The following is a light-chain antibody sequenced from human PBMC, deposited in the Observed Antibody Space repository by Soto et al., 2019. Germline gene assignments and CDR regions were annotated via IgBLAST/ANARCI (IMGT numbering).Light chain of an antibody. Sequence: QSVLTQPASVSGSPGQSITIPCTGTSSDVGAYNYVSWYQQYPGKAPKLMIYDVTSRPSGVSNRFSGSKSGNAASLTISGLQAEDEADYYCCSYTSSSSLVFGTGTKVTVL. J-gene: IGLJ1*01. CDR3: CSYTSSSSLV. CDR2: DVT. CDR1: SSDVGAYNY. V-gene: IGLV2-14*03.